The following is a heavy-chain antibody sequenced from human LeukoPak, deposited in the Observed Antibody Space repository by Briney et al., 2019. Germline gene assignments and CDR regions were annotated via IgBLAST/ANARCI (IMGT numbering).Heavy chain of an antibody. CDR2: ITSSSTYI. V-gene: IGHV3-21*01. CDR1: GFTFSTYS. J-gene: IGHJ5*02. Sequence: GGSLRLSCAASGFTFSTYSMNWVRQAPGKGLEWVSSITSSSTYIYYADSVKGRFAISRDNAKNSLYLQMNSLRAEDTTVYYCARDSSIQSLDPWGQGTLVTVSS. CDR3: ARDSSIQSLDP. D-gene: IGHD2-2*01.